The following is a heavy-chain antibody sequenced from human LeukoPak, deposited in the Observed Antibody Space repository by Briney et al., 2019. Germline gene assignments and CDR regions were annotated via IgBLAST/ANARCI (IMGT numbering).Heavy chain of an antibody. V-gene: IGHV1-8*03. CDR2: MNPNSGNT. CDR3: ARTKSDNRQLYN. D-gene: IGHD1-1*01. CDR1: GYTFTIYN. Sequence: ASVKVSCKASGYTFTIYNINWVRQAAGQGLEWMGWMNPNSGNTGYAQKFQGRLTITRNASISTAYMELSSLRSDDTAVYYCARTKSDNRQLYNWGQGTLVTVSS. J-gene: IGHJ4*02.